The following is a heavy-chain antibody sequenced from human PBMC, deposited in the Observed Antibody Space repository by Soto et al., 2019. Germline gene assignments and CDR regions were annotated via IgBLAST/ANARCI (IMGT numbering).Heavy chain of an antibody. D-gene: IGHD3-10*01. J-gene: IGHJ5*02. Sequence: QVQLVQSGAEVKKPGSSVKVSCKASGGTFSSYAISWVRQAPGQGLEWMGGIIPIFGTANYAQKFQGRVMITEDESTSTDYMELGSLRSEDTAVYYCAGGPRDGSRGGWFDPWGQGTLVTVSS. CDR2: IIPIFGTA. CDR1: GGTFSSYA. CDR3: AGGPRDGSRGGWFDP. V-gene: IGHV1-69*12.